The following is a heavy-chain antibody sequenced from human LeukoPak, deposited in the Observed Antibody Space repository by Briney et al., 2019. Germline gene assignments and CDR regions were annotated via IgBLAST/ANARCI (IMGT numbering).Heavy chain of an antibody. CDR3: ARDLAYSSSSEDY. D-gene: IGHD6-6*01. CDR2: ISSSSSYI. CDR1: GFTFSTYS. V-gene: IGHV3-21*01. J-gene: IGHJ4*02. Sequence: PVGSLRLSCAASGFTFSTYSMNWVRQAPGKGLEWVSCISSSSSYIYYADSVKGRFTISRDNAKNSLYLQMNSLRAEDTAVYYCARDLAYSSSSEDYWGQGTLVTVSS.